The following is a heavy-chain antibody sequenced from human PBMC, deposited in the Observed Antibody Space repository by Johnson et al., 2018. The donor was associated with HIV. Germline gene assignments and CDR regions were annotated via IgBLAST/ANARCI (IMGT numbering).Heavy chain of an antibody. D-gene: IGHD3-22*01. CDR1: GFTFSNYA. Sequence: QVQLVESGGGVVQPGRSLRLSCAASGFTFSNYAIHWVRQAPGKGLEWVAVISYDGSNKYYADSVKGRFNIARANSKNTLYLQMNSLRAEDTAVYYCTTDWVDYYDSSGYYYDAFDIWGQGTMVTVSS. J-gene: IGHJ3*02. CDR2: ISYDGSNK. V-gene: IGHV3-30-3*01. CDR3: TTDWVDYYDSSGYYYDAFDI.